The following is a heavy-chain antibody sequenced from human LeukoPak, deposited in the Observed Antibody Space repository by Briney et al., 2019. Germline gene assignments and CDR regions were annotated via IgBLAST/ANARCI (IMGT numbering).Heavy chain of an antibody. V-gene: IGHV3-30*02. J-gene: IGHJ4*02. Sequence: GGSLRLSCTASGFTFSSYGMHWVRQAPGKGLEWVGFIRYDGSDKYYADSVKGRFTISRDNPKNTLYLQVNSLRAEDTAVYYCAKDSWEVGATSEIDYWGQGTLVTVSS. D-gene: IGHD1-26*01. CDR3: AKDSWEVGATSEIDY. CDR1: GFTFSSYG. CDR2: IRYDGSDK.